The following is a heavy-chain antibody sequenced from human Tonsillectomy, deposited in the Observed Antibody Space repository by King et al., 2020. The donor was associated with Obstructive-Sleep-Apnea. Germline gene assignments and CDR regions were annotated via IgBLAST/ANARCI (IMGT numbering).Heavy chain of an antibody. CDR2: ISGSGGRT. V-gene: IGHV3-23*04. CDR3: AKGLQYSSSWYVNYGMDV. J-gene: IGHJ6*02. D-gene: IGHD6-13*01. Sequence: VQLVESGGGLVQPGGSLRLSCAASGFTFSSYDMNWVRQAPGKGLEWVSAISGSGGRTSYADSVKGRFTISRDNSKNTRYLQMNSLRAEDTAVYYVAKGLQYSSSWYVNYGMDVWGQGTTVTVSS. CDR1: GFTFSSYD.